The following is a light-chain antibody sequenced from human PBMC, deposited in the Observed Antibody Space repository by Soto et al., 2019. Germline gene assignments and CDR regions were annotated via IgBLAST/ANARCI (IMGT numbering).Light chain of an antibody. CDR2: GAS. Sequence: DIQMTQSPSSLSASVGDRVTITCRASQSISRYLNWYQQKPGKAPKILIYGASNLQSGVPSRFSGSGSGTDYTLTISSLRPEDLATYHCQQSYTTPWTFGQVTQVEIK. CDR3: QQSYTTPWT. CDR1: QSISRY. V-gene: IGKV1-39*01. J-gene: IGKJ1*01.